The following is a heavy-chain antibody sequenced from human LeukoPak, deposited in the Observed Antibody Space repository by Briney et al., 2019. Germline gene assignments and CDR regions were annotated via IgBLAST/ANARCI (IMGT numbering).Heavy chain of an antibody. CDR3: ARQNGFGEECDY. Sequence: SETLSLTCAVSGYSISSEYYWGWIRQPPGKGLEWIGSIYHSGSTYYNPSLKSRVTMPVDTSKNQFSLKLTSVTAADTAVYYCARQNGFGEECDYWGQGTLVTVSS. CDR2: IYHSGST. J-gene: IGHJ4*02. V-gene: IGHV4-38-2*01. D-gene: IGHD3-3*01. CDR1: GYSISSEYY.